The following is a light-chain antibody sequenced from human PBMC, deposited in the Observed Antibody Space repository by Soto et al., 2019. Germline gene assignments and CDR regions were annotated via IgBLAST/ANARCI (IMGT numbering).Light chain of an antibody. J-gene: IGKJ5*01. CDR2: AAS. CDR3: QQYNTWSSIT. V-gene: IGKV1-39*01. Sequence: DLQMTQSPSSLPASVGDRVTLTCRASQSISTYLNWYQQKPGKAPKLLIYAASSLQSGVPSRLSGSGSGTDFTLTISSLQSEDFAVYYCQQYNTWSSITFGQGTRLEIK. CDR1: QSISTY.